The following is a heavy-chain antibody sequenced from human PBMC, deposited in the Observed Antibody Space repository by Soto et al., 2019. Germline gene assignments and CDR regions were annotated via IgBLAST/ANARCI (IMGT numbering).Heavy chain of an antibody. J-gene: IGHJ4*02. CDR2: IYYSGRT. CDR1: GESISSSSYY. V-gene: IGHV4-39*01. CDR3: ARQRTTVVTQAYFDH. D-gene: IGHD2-21*02. Sequence: PSETLSLTCIVSGESISSSSYYWGWILQPPGKGLEWIGSIYYSGRTYYNPSFKSRVTISIDTSKNQFSLKLSSVTATDTAVYYCARQRTTVVTQAYFDHWGQGALVTLSS.